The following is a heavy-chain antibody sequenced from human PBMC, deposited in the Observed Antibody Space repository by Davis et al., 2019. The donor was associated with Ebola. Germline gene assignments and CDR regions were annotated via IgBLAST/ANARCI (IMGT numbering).Heavy chain of an antibody. CDR3: ARGLYPWELDY. V-gene: IGHV6-1*01. Sequence: SETLSLTCAISGDSVSRNSAAWNWIRQSPSTGLEWLGRTYYRSKWYNDYAVSVKSRITINPDTSKNQFSLKLSSVTAADTAVYYCARGLYPWELDYWGQGTLVTVSS. CDR1: GDSVSRNSAA. CDR2: TYYRSKWYN. D-gene: IGHD1-1*01. J-gene: IGHJ4*02.